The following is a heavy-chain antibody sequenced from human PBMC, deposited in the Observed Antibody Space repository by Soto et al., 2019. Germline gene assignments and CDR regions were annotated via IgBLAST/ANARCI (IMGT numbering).Heavy chain of an antibody. CDR2: IYYSGST. CDR1: GGSISSYY. D-gene: IGHD6-13*01. CDR3: ARAAGYSSSWAEFDY. V-gene: IGHV4-59*01. J-gene: IGHJ4*02. Sequence: QVQLQESGPGLVKPSETLSLTCTVSGGSISSYYWSWIRQPPGKGLEWIGYIYYSGSTNYNPSLKRRVTISVDTSKNQFSLKLSSVTAADTAVYYCARAAGYSSSWAEFDYWGQGTLVTVSS.